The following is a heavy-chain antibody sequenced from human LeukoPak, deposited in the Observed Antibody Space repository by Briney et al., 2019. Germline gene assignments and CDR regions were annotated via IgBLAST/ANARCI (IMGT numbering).Heavy chain of an antibody. V-gene: IGHV3-21*01. CDR2: ISGHSRYI. D-gene: IGHD3-9*01. CDR3: ARVLTLGDYFDY. J-gene: IGHJ4*02. Sequence: GGSLRLSCAASGFSFSNFGMNWVRQAPGKGLEWVSSISGHSRYIYYADPVKGRFTISRDNAKNSLYLQMNSLRAEDTAVYYCARVLTLGDYFDYWGQGTLVTVSS. CDR1: GFSFSNFG.